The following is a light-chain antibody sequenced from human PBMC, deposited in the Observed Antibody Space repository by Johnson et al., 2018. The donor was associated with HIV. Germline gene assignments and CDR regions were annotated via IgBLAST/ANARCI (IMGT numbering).Light chain of an antibody. CDR3: GTWDSSLSAAYG. CDR1: SSNIGNNY. Sequence: QSVLTQAPSVSAAPGQKVTISCSGSSSNIGNNYVSWYQQLPGTAPKLLIYDNNKRPSGIPDRFSGSKSGTSATLGITGLQTGDEADYYCGTWDSSLSAAYGFGTGTKGTVL. CDR2: DNN. V-gene: IGLV1-51*01. J-gene: IGLJ1*01.